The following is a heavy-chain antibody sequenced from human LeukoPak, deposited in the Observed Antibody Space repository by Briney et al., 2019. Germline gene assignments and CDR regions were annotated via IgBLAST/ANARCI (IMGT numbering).Heavy chain of an antibody. Sequence: SETLSLTCTVSGGSIGGSYWGWIRQPPGEGLEWIGSIYYSGSTYYNPSLQSRVTISVDTSKNQFSLKLRSVTAADTAVYYCARGAGVAVYWYFDLWGRGALVTVPS. D-gene: IGHD6-19*01. V-gene: IGHV4-39*01. CDR3: ARGAGVAVYWYFDL. CDR1: GGSIGGSY. CDR2: IYYSGST. J-gene: IGHJ2*01.